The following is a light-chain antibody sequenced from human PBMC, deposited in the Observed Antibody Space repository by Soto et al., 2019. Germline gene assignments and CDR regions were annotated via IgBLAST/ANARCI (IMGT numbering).Light chain of an antibody. CDR3: QHYETSSSIT. CDR1: QTVSPNY. V-gene: IGKV3-20*01. CDR2: AAS. J-gene: IGKJ5*01. Sequence: EVVLTQSPGTLSLSPGERATLSCRTSQTVSPNYLVWYQQSPGQAPRLLIYAASSRATGIPDRFSGSGSGTDFTLTITSLEPEDFAVYYCQHYETSSSITFGHGPRLEIK.